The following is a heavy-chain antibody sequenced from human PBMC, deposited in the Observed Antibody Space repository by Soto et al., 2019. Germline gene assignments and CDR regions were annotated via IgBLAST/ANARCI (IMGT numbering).Heavy chain of an antibody. V-gene: IGHV4-59*01. CDR3: ARDSITMVRGVVY. D-gene: IGHD3-10*01. CDR1: GGSISSYY. Sequence: SETLSLTCTVSGGSISSYYWSWIRQPPGKGLEWIGYIYYSGSTNYNPSLKSRVTISVDTSKNQFSLKLSSVTAADTAVYYCARDSITMVRGVVYWGQGTLVTVSS. CDR2: IYYSGST. J-gene: IGHJ4*02.